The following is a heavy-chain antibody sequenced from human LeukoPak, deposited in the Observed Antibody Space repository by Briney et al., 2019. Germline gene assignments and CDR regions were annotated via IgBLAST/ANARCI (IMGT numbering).Heavy chain of an antibody. CDR1: GFTFIKGW. D-gene: IGHD1-26*01. CDR2: IKQDGSEK. J-gene: IGHJ4*02. V-gene: IGHV3-7*01. CDR3: ARGRHSGSRYFDY. Sequence: PGGSLRLSCTASGFTFIKGWMSWVRQAPGKGLEWVANIKQDGSEKYYVDSVKGRFTISRDNAKNSLYLQMNSLRAEDTAVYYCARGRHSGSRYFDYWGQGTLVTVSS.